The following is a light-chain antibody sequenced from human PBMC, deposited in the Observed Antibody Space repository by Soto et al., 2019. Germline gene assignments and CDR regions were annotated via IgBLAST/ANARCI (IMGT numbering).Light chain of an antibody. CDR3: MQALQTPPT. V-gene: IGKV2-28*01. CDR2: LGS. Sequence: DIVMTQSPLSLPVTPGEPASISCRSSQSLLHSNGYNYLDWYLQKPGQSPQLLIYLGSNRASGVPVRFSGSGSGTDFTLKISRVEAEDVGVYYCMQALQTPPTFGQGTKVEIQ. J-gene: IGKJ1*01. CDR1: QSLLHSNGYNY.